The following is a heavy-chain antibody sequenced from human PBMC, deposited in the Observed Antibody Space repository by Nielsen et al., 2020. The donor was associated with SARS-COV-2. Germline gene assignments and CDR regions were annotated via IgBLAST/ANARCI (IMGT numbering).Heavy chain of an antibody. V-gene: IGHV3-11*03. CDR2: ISSSSSYT. CDR3: ARKWLTDDAFDI. D-gene: IGHD3-22*01. J-gene: IGHJ3*02. Sequence: GGSLRLSCAASGFTFSDYYMSWIRQAPGKGLERVSYISSSSSYTNYADSVKGRFTISRDNAKNSLYLQMNSLRAEDTAVYYCARKWLTDDAFDIWGQGTMVTVSS. CDR1: GFTFSDYY.